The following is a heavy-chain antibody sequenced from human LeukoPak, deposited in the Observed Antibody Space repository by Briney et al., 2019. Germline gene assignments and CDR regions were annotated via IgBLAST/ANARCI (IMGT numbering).Heavy chain of an antibody. Sequence: GGSLRLSCAASGFTFSRYGMHWVRQAPGKGLEWVAFIRYEGSDKYYADSVKGRFTISRDNSKNTLYLQMNSLRAEDTAVYYCARDRVVPAAMLGYYYYYGMDVWGQGTTVTVSS. J-gene: IGHJ6*02. V-gene: IGHV3-30*02. CDR3: ARDRVVPAAMLGYYYYYGMDV. D-gene: IGHD2-2*01. CDR2: IRYEGSDK. CDR1: GFTFSRYG.